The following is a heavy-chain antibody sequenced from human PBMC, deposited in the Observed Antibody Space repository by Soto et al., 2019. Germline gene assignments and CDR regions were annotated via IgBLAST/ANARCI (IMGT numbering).Heavy chain of an antibody. J-gene: IGHJ6*03. V-gene: IGHV3-23*01. Sequence: GGSLRLSSAASGFTFSSYAMSWVRQAPGKGLEWVSAISGSGGSTYYADSVKGRFTISRDNSKNTLYLQMNSLRAEDTAVYYCAKCRVHSNIVVVPAAAVYYMDVWGKGTTVTVSS. D-gene: IGHD2-2*01. CDR3: AKCRVHSNIVVVPAAAVYYMDV. CDR1: GFTFSSYA. CDR2: ISGSGGST.